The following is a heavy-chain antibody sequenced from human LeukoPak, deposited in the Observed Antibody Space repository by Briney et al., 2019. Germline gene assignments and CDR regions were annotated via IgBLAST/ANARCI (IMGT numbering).Heavy chain of an antibody. D-gene: IGHD3-22*01. J-gene: IGHJ4*02. CDR1: GFTFSSYA. CDR3: AKGGYYSPGHFDY. Sequence: PGGSLRLSCAASGFTFSSYAMHWVRQAPGKGLEWVSGISWNSGSIGYADSVKGRFTISRDNAKNSLYLQMNSLRAEDTALYYCAKGGYYSPGHFDYWGQGTLVTVSS. CDR2: ISWNSGSI. V-gene: IGHV3-9*01.